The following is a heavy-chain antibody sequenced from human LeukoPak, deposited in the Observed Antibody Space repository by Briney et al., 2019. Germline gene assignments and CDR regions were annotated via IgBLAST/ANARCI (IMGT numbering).Heavy chain of an antibody. D-gene: IGHD3-22*01. CDR2: IKSDGST. CDR1: VFTFSSYW. Sequence: GGSLRLSCAASVFTFSSYWMHWVSQAPGKGLVWVSRIKSDGSTNYADSVKGRFTISRDNAKNTVSLQMNSLRAEDTGVYYCARAPSEIGGYYPEYFRHWGQGTLVTVSS. V-gene: IGHV3-74*01. CDR3: ARAPSEIGGYYPEYFRH. J-gene: IGHJ1*01.